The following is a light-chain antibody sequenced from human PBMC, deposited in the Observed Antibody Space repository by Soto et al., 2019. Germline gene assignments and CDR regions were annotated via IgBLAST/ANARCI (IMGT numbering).Light chain of an antibody. J-gene: IGKJ1*01. CDR1: QGISNY. CDR3: QKYDSAPRT. Sequence: DIPMTQSPSSLSASVGDRVTITCRASQGISNYLAWYQQKPGKVPKVLVYGASTLQSGVPARFSGSGSGTDFTLTISSLQPEDVATYYCQKYDSAPRTFGQGTKVEIK. V-gene: IGKV1-27*01. CDR2: GAS.